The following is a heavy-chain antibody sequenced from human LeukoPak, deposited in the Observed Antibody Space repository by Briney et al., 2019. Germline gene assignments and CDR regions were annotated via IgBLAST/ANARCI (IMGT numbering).Heavy chain of an antibody. Sequence: PGGSLRLSCAASGFTFSSYAMSWVRQAPGKGLEWVSAISGSGGSTYYADSVKGRFTISRDNSKNTPYLQMNSLRAEDTAVYYCAKDQAAMVLYYFDYWGQGTLVTVSS. J-gene: IGHJ4*02. CDR2: ISGSGGST. V-gene: IGHV3-23*01. CDR1: GFTFSSYA. CDR3: AKDQAAMVLYYFDY. D-gene: IGHD5-18*01.